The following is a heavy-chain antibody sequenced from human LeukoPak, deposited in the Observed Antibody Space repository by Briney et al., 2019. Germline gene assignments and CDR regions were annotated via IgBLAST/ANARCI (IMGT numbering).Heavy chain of an antibody. V-gene: IGHV4-34*01. CDR3: ARGIGYGDYLGYYYYYMDV. J-gene: IGHJ6*03. CDR2: INHSGST. D-gene: IGHD4-17*01. CDR1: GGSFSGYY. Sequence: SETLSLTCAVYGGSFSGYYWSWIRQPPGKGLEWIGEINHSGSTNYNPSLKSRVTISVDTSKNQFSLKLSSVTAADTAVYYCARGIGYGDYLGYYYYYMDVWGKGTTVTVPS.